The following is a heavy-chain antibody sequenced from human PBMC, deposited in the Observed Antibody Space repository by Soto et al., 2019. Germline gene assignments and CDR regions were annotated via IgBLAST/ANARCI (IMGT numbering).Heavy chain of an antibody. V-gene: IGHV3-30*03. D-gene: IGHD3-3*01. Sequence: PGGSLRLSCAASGFTFSSYGMHWVRQAPGKGLKWVAVISYDGSNKYYADSVKGRFTISRDNSRNTVYLQMNSLRADDTAVYYCARDASYYSLGSGYYPSRNGMDVWGQGNKVTVSS. J-gene: IGHJ6*02. CDR1: GFTFSSYG. CDR3: ARDASYYSLGSGYYPSRNGMDV. CDR2: ISYDGSNK.